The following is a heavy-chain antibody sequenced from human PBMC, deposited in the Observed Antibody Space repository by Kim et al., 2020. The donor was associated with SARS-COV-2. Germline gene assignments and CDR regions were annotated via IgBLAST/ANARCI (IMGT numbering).Heavy chain of an antibody. CDR1: GGSISSYY. J-gene: IGHJ6*03. CDR2: IYYSGST. CDR3: ARGTSGDWYYYYYYMDV. V-gene: IGHV4-59*01. D-gene: IGHD7-27*01. Sequence: SETLSLTCTVSGGSISSYYWSWIRQPPGKGLEWIGYIYYSGSTNYNPSLKSRVTISVDTSKNQFSLKLSSVTAADTAVYYCARGTSGDWYYYYYYMDVWGKGTMVTVSS.